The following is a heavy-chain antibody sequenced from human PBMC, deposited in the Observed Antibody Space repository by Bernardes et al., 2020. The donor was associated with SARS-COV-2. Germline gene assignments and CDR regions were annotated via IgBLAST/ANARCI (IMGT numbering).Heavy chain of an antibody. Sequence: GGSLRLSCEASGFTFSTYAMSWVRQAPGKGLEWVSVIYSGGSTYYADSVKGRFTISRDNSKNTLYLQMNSLRAEDTAVYYCARDAVSYGMDVWGQGTTVTVSS. CDR2: IYSGGST. D-gene: IGHD1-20*01. V-gene: IGHV3-66*01. CDR3: ARDAVSYGMDV. J-gene: IGHJ6*02. CDR1: GFTFSTYA.